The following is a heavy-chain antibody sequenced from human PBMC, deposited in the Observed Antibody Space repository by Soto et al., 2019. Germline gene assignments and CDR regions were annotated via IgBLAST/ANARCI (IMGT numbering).Heavy chain of an antibody. J-gene: IGHJ4*02. Sequence: PGGSLRLSCAASGFTFSSYAMSWVRQAPGKGLEWVSAISGSGGSTYYADSVKSRFTISRDNSKNTLYLQMNSLRAEDTAVYYCAAGTFGVVIPFDYWGQGTLVTVSS. CDR2: ISGSGGST. CDR3: AAGTFGVVIPFDY. D-gene: IGHD3-3*01. V-gene: IGHV3-23*01. CDR1: GFTFSSYA.